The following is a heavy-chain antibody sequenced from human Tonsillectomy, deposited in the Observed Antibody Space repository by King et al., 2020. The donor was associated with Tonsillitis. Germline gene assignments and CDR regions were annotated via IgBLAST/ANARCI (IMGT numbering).Heavy chain of an antibody. J-gene: IGHJ3*02. Sequence: VQLVESGGGLVQPGRSLRLSCTTSGFTFGDYDMNWVRQAPGKGLEWVGFIRSKAYGGTTEYAATVKGRFTISRDDSKSIAYLQMNSLKIEDTAVYYCSRAGDYSNYDGAFDIWGQGTMVTDSS. CDR2: IRSKAYGGTT. D-gene: IGHD4-11*01. CDR1: GFTFGDYD. V-gene: IGHV3-49*04. CDR3: SRAGDYSNYDGAFDI.